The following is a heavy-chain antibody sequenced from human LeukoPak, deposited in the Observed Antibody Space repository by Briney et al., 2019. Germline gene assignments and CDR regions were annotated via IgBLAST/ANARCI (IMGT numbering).Heavy chain of an antibody. CDR2: INWNGGST. CDR1: GFTFDDYS. J-gene: IGHJ4*02. D-gene: IGHD5-24*01. CDR3: AKQTTDGYSPFDY. Sequence: GGSLRLSCAASGFTFDDYSMSWVRQAPGKGLEWVSGINWNGGSTGYADSVKGRFTISRDNAKNSLYLQMNSLRAEDTALYYCAKQTTDGYSPFDYWGQGTLVTVSS. V-gene: IGHV3-20*04.